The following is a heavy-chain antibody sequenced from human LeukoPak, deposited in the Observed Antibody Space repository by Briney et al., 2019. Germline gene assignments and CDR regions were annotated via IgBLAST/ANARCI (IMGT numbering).Heavy chain of an antibody. J-gene: IGHJ4*02. V-gene: IGHV4-34*01. CDR3: ARGPAAYYYDSSGYLSN. CDR2: INHSGST. D-gene: IGHD3-22*01. CDR1: GGSFSGYY. Sequence: SETLSLTCAVYGGSFSGYYWSRIRQPPGKGLEWIGEINHSGSTNYNPSFKSRVTISVDTSKNQFSLKLSSVTAADTAVYYCARGPAAYYYDSSGYLSNWGQGTLVTVSS.